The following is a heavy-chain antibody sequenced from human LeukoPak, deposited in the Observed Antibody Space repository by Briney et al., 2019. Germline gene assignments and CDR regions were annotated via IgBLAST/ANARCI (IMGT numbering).Heavy chain of an antibody. CDR3: ARDHDAFDI. Sequence: GGSLRLSCAASGFTFSDYYMSWIRQAPGKGLEWVSYISSSSSYTNYVDSVKGRFTISRDNAKNSLYLQMNSLRAEDTAVYYCARDHDAFDIWGQGTMVTVSS. V-gene: IGHV3-11*05. CDR2: ISSSSSYT. CDR1: GFTFSDYY. J-gene: IGHJ3*02.